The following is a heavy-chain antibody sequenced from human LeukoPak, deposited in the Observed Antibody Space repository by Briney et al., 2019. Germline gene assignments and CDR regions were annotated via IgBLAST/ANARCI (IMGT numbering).Heavy chain of an antibody. Sequence: GGSLRLSCAVSGITLSNYGMTWVRQAPGKGLEWVAGISDSGGSTNYADSVKGRFTISRDNPKNTLYLQMNSLRAEDTAVYFCAKRGVVIRVILVGFHKEAYYFDSWGQGALVTVSS. CDR1: GITLSNYG. CDR3: AKRGVVIRVILVGFHKEAYYFDS. J-gene: IGHJ4*02. D-gene: IGHD3-22*01. CDR2: ISDSGGST. V-gene: IGHV3-23*01.